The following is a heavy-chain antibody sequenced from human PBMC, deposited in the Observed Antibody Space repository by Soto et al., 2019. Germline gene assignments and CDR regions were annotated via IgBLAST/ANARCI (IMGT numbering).Heavy chain of an antibody. CDR3: AGVYDSSGYYYFDW. Sequence: QVQLVQSGAEVTKPGASVKISCKASGYTFTSFAMHWVRQAPGQRLEWMAWINGGNGATKYSQKFQGRVTITRDTSASTAYMEMSSLTSKDTAVYYCAGVYDSSGYYYFDWWGQGTGVIVSS. D-gene: IGHD3-22*01. J-gene: IGHJ4*02. V-gene: IGHV1-3*01. CDR1: GYTFTSFA. CDR2: INGGNGAT.